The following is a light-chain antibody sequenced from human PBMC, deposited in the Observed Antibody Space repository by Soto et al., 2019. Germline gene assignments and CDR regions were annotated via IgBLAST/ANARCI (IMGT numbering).Light chain of an antibody. CDR1: QSVLSSSNNKNY. J-gene: IGKJ4*01. V-gene: IGKV4-1*01. CDR3: QHYYSSPLT. Sequence: DIVMTQSPDSLSVSLGERATINCKSSQSVLSSSNNKNYLAWYQQKPGQPPKVVIYWASTRGSGVPDRFSGSGSGTDFTLTISSLQAEDVAVYYCQHYYSSPLTFRGGTKVEIK. CDR2: WAS.